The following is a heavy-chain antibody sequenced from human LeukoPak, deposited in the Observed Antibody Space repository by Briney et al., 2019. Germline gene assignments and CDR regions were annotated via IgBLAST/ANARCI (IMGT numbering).Heavy chain of an antibody. CDR1: GGSISSGDYY. V-gene: IGHV4-30-4*01. Sequence: SETLSLTCTVSGGSISSGDYYWSWIRQPPGKGLEWIGYIYYSGSTYYNPSLKSRVTISVDTSKNQFSLKLSSVTAADTAVYYCARGRVGWAGPRYYFDYWGQGTLVTVSS. D-gene: IGHD6-19*01. J-gene: IGHJ4*02. CDR2: IYYSGST. CDR3: ARGRVGWAGPRYYFDY.